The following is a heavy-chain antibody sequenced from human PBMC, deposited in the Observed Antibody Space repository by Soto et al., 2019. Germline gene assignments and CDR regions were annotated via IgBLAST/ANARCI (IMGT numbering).Heavy chain of an antibody. CDR2: IKSKTDGGTT. J-gene: IGHJ6*02. CDR3: TTDPKYSSSWYGMDV. V-gene: IGHV3-15*01. D-gene: IGHD6-13*01. Sequence: GSLRLSCAASGFPFSNAWMSWVRQAPGKGLEWVGRIKSKTDGGTTDYAAPVKGRFTISRDDSKNTLYLQMNSLKTEDTAVYYCTTDPKYSSSWYGMDVWGQGTTVTV. CDR1: GFPFSNAW.